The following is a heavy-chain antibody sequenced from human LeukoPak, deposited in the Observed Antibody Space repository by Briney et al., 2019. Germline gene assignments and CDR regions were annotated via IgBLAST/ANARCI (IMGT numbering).Heavy chain of an antibody. D-gene: IGHD2-21*02. CDR3: AGSLAYCGGDCYFGY. V-gene: IGHV3-66*01. CDR1: GFTVSSNY. Sequence: GGSLRLSCAASGFTVSSNYMSWVRQAPGKGLEWVSVIYSGDSTYYADSVKGRFTISRDNSKNTLYLQMNSLRAEDTAVYYCAGSLAYCGGDCYFGYWGQGTLVTVSS. CDR2: IYSGDST. J-gene: IGHJ4*02.